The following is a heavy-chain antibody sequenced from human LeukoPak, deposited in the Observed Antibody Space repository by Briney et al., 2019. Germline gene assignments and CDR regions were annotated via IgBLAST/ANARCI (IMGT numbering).Heavy chain of an antibody. CDR1: GFTFDDYG. D-gene: IGHD6-6*01. Sequence: GGSLRLSCAASGFTFDDYGMSWVRQAPGKGLEWVSGINWYGGSTGYADSVKGRFTISRDNAKNSLYLQMNSLRAEDTALYYCARVLAARPDYYYYMDVWGKGTSVSVSS. CDR3: ARVLAARPDYYYYMDV. V-gene: IGHV3-20*04. J-gene: IGHJ6*03. CDR2: INWYGGST.